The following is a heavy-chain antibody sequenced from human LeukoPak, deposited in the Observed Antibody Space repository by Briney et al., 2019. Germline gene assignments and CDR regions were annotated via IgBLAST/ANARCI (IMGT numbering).Heavy chain of an antibody. CDR1: GYTFTSYY. J-gene: IGHJ3*02. V-gene: IGHV1-46*01. CDR2: INPSDGST. Sequence: GASVKVSCKASGYTFTSYYIHWVRQAPGQGLEWMGIINPSDGSTSYAQKFQGRLTMTRDMSTSTVYVELSSLRSEDTAVYYCARDWGYCSGGSCYRGAFDIWGQGTMVTVSS. CDR3: ARDWGYCSGGSCYRGAFDI. D-gene: IGHD2-15*01.